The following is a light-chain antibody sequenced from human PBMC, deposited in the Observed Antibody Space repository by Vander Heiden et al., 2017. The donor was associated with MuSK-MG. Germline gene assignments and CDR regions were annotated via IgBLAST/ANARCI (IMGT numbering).Light chain of an antibody. CDR2: GNS. CDR3: QSYDSSLSAGV. V-gene: IGLV1-40*01. J-gene: IGLJ2*01. Sequence: QSVLTQPPSVSGAPGQRVTISCTGSSSNIGAGYDVHWYQQLPGTAPKLLIYGNSNRPSGVPDRFSGSKSGTSASLNITGLQAEDEADYYCQSYDSSLSAGVFGGGTKLTVL. CDR1: SSNIGAGYD.